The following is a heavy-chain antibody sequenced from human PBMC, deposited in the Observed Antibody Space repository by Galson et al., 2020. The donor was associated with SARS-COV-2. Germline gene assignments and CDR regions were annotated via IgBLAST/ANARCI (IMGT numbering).Heavy chain of an antibody. CDR1: GGTFSSYA. V-gene: IGHV1-69*13. J-gene: IGHJ3*02. CDR3: ARVLTEDIVVVVAATYDAVDI. CDR2: IIPIFGTA. Sequence: SVKVSCKASGGTFSSYAISWVRQAPGQGLEWMGGIIPIFGTANYAQKFQGRVTITADESTSTAYMELSSLRSEDTAVYYCARVLTEDIVVVVAATYDAVDIWGQGTMVTVSS. D-gene: IGHD2-15*01.